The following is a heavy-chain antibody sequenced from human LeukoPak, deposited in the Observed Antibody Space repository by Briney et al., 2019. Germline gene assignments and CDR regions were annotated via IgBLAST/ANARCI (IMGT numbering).Heavy chain of an antibody. D-gene: IGHD3-10*01. V-gene: IGHV3-23*01. CDR2: ISGSGGAT. Sequence: GGSLRLSCAASGFTLSSYAMNWVRQAPGEGLEWVSAISGSGGATYYADSVKGRFTMSRDNSKNTLYLQMNSRRAKETAVYYCAKGAYYHGSGRYFDYWGQGTLVTVSS. J-gene: IGHJ4*02. CDR3: AKGAYYHGSGRYFDY. CDR1: GFTLSSYA.